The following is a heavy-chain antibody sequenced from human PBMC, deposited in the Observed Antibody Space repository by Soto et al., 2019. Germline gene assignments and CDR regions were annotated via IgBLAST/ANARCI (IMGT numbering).Heavy chain of an antibody. Sequence: PGESLKISCKGSGYIFTTYWIGWVRQMPGKGLEWMGIIYPIDSDIKYSPSFQGRVTMTTDTSTSTAYMELRSLRSDDTAVYYCARTATVVTVYGMDVWGQGTTVTVSS. CDR3: ARTATVVTVYGMDV. V-gene: IGHV5-51*01. CDR2: IYPIDSDI. CDR1: GYIFTTYW. D-gene: IGHD4-17*01. J-gene: IGHJ6*02.